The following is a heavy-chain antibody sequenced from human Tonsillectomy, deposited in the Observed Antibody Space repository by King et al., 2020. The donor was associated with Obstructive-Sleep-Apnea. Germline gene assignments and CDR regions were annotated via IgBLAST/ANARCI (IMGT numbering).Heavy chain of an antibody. CDR2: INHSGST. J-gene: IGHJ5*02. D-gene: IGHD3-22*01. V-gene: IGHV4-34*01. CDR3: ARGRPYYDSSGYDNWFDP. Sequence: VQLQQWGAGLLTPSETLSLTCAVYGGSFSGYYWSWIRQPPGKGLEWIGEINHSGSTNYHPSLKSRVTNSVDTSHNPFSLKLSSGTAADTAVYYCARGRPYYDSSGYDNWFDPWGQGTLVTVSS. CDR1: GGSFSGYY.